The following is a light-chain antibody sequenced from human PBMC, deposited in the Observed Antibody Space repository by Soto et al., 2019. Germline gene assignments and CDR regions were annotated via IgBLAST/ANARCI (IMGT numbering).Light chain of an antibody. Sequence: DIQMTQSPSTLSASVGDRVTITCRASQSISSWLAWYQQKPGKAPKILIYDASSLESGVPSRFSGSGSGTEFTLTISSLQPDDFATYYCQQYNSYSPTFGQGTKVVIK. CDR3: QQYNSYSPT. CDR1: QSISSW. CDR2: DAS. V-gene: IGKV1-5*01. J-gene: IGKJ1*01.